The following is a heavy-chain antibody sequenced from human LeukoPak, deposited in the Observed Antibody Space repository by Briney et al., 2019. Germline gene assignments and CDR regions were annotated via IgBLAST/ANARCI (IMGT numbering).Heavy chain of an antibody. D-gene: IGHD2-2*01. Sequence: SETLSLTCTVSGGSISSYYWSWFRQPPGKGLEWIGSIYYRGSANYSPSLKSRVTISVDTSKNQFSLKLRSVTAADTAVYYCARPVRYCSSTSCYNWFDPWGQGTLVTVSS. CDR3: ARPVRYCSSTSCYNWFDP. CDR2: IYYRGSA. J-gene: IGHJ5*02. CDR1: GGSISSYY. V-gene: IGHV4-59*01.